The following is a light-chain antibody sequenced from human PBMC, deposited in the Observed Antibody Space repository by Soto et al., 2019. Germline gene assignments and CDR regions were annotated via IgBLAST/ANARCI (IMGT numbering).Light chain of an antibody. CDR1: SSDVGSYNL. Sequence: QSALTQPASVSGSPGQSITISCTGTSSDVGSYNLVSWYQQHPGKAPKLIIYGDSKRPSGVSNRFSGSKSGNTASLTISGLQTEDEADYYCCSYADSSTYVFGTGTKVTVL. V-gene: IGLV2-23*01. J-gene: IGLJ1*01. CDR3: CSYADSSTYV. CDR2: GDS.